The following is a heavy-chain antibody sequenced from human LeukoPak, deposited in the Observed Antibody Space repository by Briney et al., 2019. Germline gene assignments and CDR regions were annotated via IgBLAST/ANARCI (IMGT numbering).Heavy chain of an antibody. CDR2: INPSGDST. J-gene: IGHJ4*02. CDR3: AKIAARDTGEGY. D-gene: IGHD6-6*01. Sequence: ASVKVSCEASGYTFTSNHIHWVRQAPGQGLEWMGVINPSGDSTSYAPNFQGRVTVTRDTSTSTVYMELSSLRSEDTAIYYCAKIAARDTGEGYWGQGTLVTVSS. V-gene: IGHV1-46*01. CDR1: GYTFTSNH.